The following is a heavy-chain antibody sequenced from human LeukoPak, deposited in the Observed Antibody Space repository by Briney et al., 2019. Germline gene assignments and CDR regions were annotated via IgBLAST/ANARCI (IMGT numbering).Heavy chain of an antibody. CDR3: ARAVAGRGTYYFDY. D-gene: IGHD6-19*01. CDR1: GGSISSSNW. Sequence: SGTLSLTCGVSGGSISSSNWWSWVRQPPGKGLEYIGEIYHSGSTNYNPSLKSRVTISVDKSKNQFSLKLSSVTAADTAVYYCARAVAGRGTYYFDYWGQGTLVTVSS. V-gene: IGHV4-4*02. J-gene: IGHJ4*02. CDR2: IYHSGST.